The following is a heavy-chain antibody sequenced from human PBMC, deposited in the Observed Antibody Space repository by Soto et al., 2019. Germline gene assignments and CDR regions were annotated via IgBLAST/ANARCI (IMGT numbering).Heavy chain of an antibody. Sequence: QVQLVQSGAEVKKPGSSVKVSCKASGGAFSNYLISWVRRAPGQGLEWMGGIIPIFGSGNYAQKFLGRVTITADESTSTAHMELSSLRSEDMAVYYCARSYQVVAVSPSSFYYGMDIWGQGTTVTVSS. CDR1: GGAFSNYL. D-gene: IGHD2-15*01. J-gene: IGHJ6*02. CDR2: IIPIFGSG. V-gene: IGHV1-69*01. CDR3: ARSYQVVAVSPSSFYYGMDI.